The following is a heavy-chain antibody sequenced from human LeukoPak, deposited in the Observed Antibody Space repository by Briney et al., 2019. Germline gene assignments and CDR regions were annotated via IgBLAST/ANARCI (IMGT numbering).Heavy chain of an antibody. Sequence: GGSLRLSCTASGFTFGDYAMSWVRQAPGKGLEWVGFIRTKAYGGTTEYAASVKGRLTISRDDSKSIVYLQMNSLKTEDTAVYYCARELSGSYYDFDYWGQGTLVTVSS. CDR1: GFTFGDYA. CDR2: IRTKAYGGTT. V-gene: IGHV3-49*04. J-gene: IGHJ4*02. D-gene: IGHD1-26*01. CDR3: ARELSGSYYDFDY.